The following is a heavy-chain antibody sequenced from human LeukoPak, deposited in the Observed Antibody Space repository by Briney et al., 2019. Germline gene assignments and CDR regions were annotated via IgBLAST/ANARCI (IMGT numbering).Heavy chain of an antibody. V-gene: IGHV4-34*01. CDR3: ARRGRLLRYFDWPLPPGNWFDP. CDR1: GGSFSGYY. CDR2: INHSGST. Sequence: SETLSLTCAVYGGSFSGYYWSWIRQPPGKGLEWIGEINHSGSTNYNPSLKSRVTISVDTSKNQFSLKLSSVTAADTAVYYCARRGRLLRYFDWPLPPGNWFDPWGQGTLVTVSS. J-gene: IGHJ5*02. D-gene: IGHD3-9*01.